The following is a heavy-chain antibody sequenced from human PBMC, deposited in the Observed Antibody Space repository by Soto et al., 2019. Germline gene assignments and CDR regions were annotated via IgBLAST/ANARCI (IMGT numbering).Heavy chain of an antibody. CDR2: ISSSSRTI. J-gene: IGHJ4*02. V-gene: IGHV3-48*01. Sequence: PGGSLRLSCAASGFTFSSYSMNWVRQAPGKGLEWVSYISSSSRTIYYADSVKGRFTISRDNAKNSLYLQMGSLRAEDMAVYYCARANYYDSSGYDHWGQGTLVTVSS. CDR3: ARANYYDSSGYDH. CDR1: GFTFSSYS. D-gene: IGHD3-22*01.